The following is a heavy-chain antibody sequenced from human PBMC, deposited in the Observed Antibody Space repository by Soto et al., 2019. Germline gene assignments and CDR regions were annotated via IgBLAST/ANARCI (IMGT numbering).Heavy chain of an antibody. CDR1: GDSITSFH. D-gene: IGHD6-13*01. V-gene: IGHV4-59*08. J-gene: IGHJ4*02. CDR2: FHYSGST. CDR3: ARLLSYSSSWYYFDN. Sequence: PSEILSLTCTVSGDSITSFHWSWIRLPPGKGLEWIGNFHYSGSTNYDPSLKSRVTMSIDTSKNQVSLKLSSVTAADTAVYYCARLLSYSSSWYYFDNWGQGTLVTVSS.